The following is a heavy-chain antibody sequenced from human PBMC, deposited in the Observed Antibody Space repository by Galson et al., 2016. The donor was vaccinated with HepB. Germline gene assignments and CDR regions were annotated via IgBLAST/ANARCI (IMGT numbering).Heavy chain of an antibody. Sequence: SLRLSCAASGFTVSSKYMSWVRQAPGKGLEWVSVIDGGGNIYCSDSVKGRFTISRDSSRNTLFLQMNRLRAEDTAIYYCASAYYHYYYYYAMDVWGQGTTVTVSS. CDR2: IDGGGNI. CDR3: ASAYYHYYYYYAMDV. D-gene: IGHD1-26*01. V-gene: IGHV3-53*01. J-gene: IGHJ6*02. CDR1: GFTVSSKY.